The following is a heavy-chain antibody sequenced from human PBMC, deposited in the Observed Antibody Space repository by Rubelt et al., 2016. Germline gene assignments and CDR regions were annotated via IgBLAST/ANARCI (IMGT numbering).Heavy chain of an antibody. CDR3: ARDSYYYDSSGYYSS. V-gene: IGHV4-38-2*02. Sequence: QVQLQESGPGLVKPSETLSLTCTVSGYSISSGYYWGWIRQPPGKGLEWIGSIYHSGSTYYNPSLKGWGSHSGSHVQDPFLPEVRSLAAAGPGLYYRARDSYYYDSSGYYSSWGQGTLVTVSS. J-gene: IGHJ4*02. D-gene: IGHD3-22*01. CDR2: IYHSGST. CDR1: GYSISSGYY.